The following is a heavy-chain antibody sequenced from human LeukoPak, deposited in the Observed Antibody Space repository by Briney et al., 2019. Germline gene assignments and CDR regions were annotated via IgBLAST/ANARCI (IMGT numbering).Heavy chain of an antibody. D-gene: IGHD3-10*01. CDR2: ISYEDGSNK. Sequence: PGRSLRLSCASSGFTFRSFVMHWVRQAPGKGLEWVAAISYEDGSNKYYADSVEGRFTISRDNSKYTVYLEMNSLRVEDTAMYYCSKERQEEYYASGSYFDYWGQGTLVTVSS. CDR3: SKERQEEYYASGSYFDY. V-gene: IGHV3-30*04. J-gene: IGHJ4*02. CDR1: GFTFRSFV.